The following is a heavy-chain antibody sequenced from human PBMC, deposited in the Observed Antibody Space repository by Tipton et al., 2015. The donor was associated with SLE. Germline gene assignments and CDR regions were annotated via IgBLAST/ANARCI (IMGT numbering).Heavy chain of an antibody. CDR3: ARLADGNRNWFDP. CDR2: IFHIGSA. Sequence: TLSLTCTVSGGSISSSSYYWAWIRRPPGKGLEWIGHIFHIGSAYYNPSLKSRVTISIDTSTNQFSLKVKSVTAADTAVYYCARLADGNRNWFDPWGQGTLVTVSS. CDR1: GGSISSSSYY. J-gene: IGHJ5*02. D-gene: IGHD6-13*01. V-gene: IGHV4-39*07.